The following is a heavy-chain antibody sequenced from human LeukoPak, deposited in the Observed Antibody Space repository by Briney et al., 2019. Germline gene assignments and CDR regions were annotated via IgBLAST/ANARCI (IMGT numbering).Heavy chain of an antibody. CDR2: SGSGGDA. Sequence: GGSLRLSCVASGFTFSNYAMNWVREARGKGREWVSVSGSGGDAYYVGSVKGRFTISRDNSKNTLYLQMNSLRAEDTAVYYCARAIRPALYSGYDRAGSFVGYYSMDDWGQGTTVTVSS. D-gene: IGHD5-12*01. CDR1: GFTFSNYA. V-gene: IGHV3-23*01. J-gene: IGHJ6*02. CDR3: ARAIRPALYSGYDRAGSFVGYYSMDD.